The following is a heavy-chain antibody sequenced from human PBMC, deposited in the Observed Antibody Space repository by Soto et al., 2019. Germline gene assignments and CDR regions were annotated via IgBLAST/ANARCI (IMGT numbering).Heavy chain of an antibody. J-gene: IGHJ5*02. CDR1: GGSISSYY. D-gene: IGHD2-15*01. CDR3: AREYLVVVAAKARRPANWLDP. CDR2: IYYSGST. V-gene: IGHV4-59*01. Sequence: PSETLSLTCTVSGGSISSYYWSWIRQPPGKGLEWIGYIYYSGSTNYNPSLKSRVTISVDTSKNQFSLKLSSVTAADTAVYYCAREYLVVVAAKARRPANWLDPWGQGTLVTVST.